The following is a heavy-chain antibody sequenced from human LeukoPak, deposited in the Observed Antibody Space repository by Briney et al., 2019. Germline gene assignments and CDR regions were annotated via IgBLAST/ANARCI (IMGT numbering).Heavy chain of an antibody. D-gene: IGHD2-15*01. J-gene: IGHJ3*02. Sequence: GVSLKISCKGSGYSFTRYWTGWVRQMPGKGLEWMGIIYPGDSDTRYSPSFQGQVTISADKSISTAYLQWSSLKASDTAMYYCARRQYCSGGDCYSGAFDIWGQGTMVTVSS. CDR1: GYSFTRYW. CDR2: IYPGDSDT. CDR3: ARRQYCSGGDCYSGAFDI. V-gene: IGHV5-51*01.